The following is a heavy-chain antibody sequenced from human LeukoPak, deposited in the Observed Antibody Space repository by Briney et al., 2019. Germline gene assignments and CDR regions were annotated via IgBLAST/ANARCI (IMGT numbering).Heavy chain of an antibody. Sequence: GGSLRLSCAASGFTFSGYWMHWVRHAPGKGLVWVSRIRTDGTITTYADSVKGRFSISRDNAKNTLYLQMNSLRAEDTAVYYCAKDYYGSGSYYLFDYWGQGTLVTVSS. D-gene: IGHD3-10*01. J-gene: IGHJ4*02. CDR3: AKDYYGSGSYYLFDY. CDR2: IRTDGTIT. CDR1: GFTFSGYW. V-gene: IGHV3-74*03.